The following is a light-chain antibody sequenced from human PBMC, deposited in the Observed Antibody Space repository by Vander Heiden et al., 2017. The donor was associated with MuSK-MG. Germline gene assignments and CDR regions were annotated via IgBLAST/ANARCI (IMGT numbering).Light chain of an antibody. J-gene: IGKJ3*01. CDR3: QQSDSTQFT. CDR2: AAS. CDR1: QSISSY. V-gene: IGKV1-39*01. Sequence: DIQMTQSPSSLSAPVGDRVTITCRASQSISSYLNWYQQKPGKAPKLLIYAASSLQSGVPSRFSGSGSGTDFTLTISSLQPEDFATYYCQQSDSTQFTFGPGTKVDIK.